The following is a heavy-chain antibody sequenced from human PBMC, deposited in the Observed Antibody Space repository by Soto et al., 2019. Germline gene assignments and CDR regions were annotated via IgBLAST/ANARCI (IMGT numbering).Heavy chain of an antibody. CDR2: IYPGDSDT. CDR3: AIKSDSRVWTQLSYHYNGMDF. V-gene: IGHV5-51*01. J-gene: IGHJ6*02. Sequence: PGESLKISCKGSGYSFTSYWIGWVRQMPGKGLEWMGIIYPGDSDTRYSPSFQGQVTISADKSISTAYLQWSSLKASDTAMYYSAIKSDSRVWTQLSYHYNGMDFWGQGTTGTDS. D-gene: IGHD6-19*01. CDR1: GYSFTSYW.